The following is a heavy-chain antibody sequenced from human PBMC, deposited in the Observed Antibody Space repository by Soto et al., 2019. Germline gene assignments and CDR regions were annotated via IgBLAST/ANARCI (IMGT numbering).Heavy chain of an antibody. CDR2: ISYDGSNK. CDR1: GFTFSNYG. V-gene: IGHV3-30*18. J-gene: IGHJ4*02. D-gene: IGHD1-26*01. Sequence: GGSLRLSCAASGFTFSNYGMHWVRQAPGKGLEWVAVISYDGSNKYYADSVKGRFTISRDNSKNTLYLQMNSLRAEDTAVYYCVKDPYSGSYSSGLKFDYWGQGTLVTVSS. CDR3: VKDPYSGSYSSGLKFDY.